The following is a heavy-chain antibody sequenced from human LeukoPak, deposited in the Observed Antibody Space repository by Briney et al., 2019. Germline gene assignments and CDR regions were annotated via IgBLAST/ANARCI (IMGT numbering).Heavy chain of an antibody. D-gene: IGHD6-19*01. Sequence: PSQTLSLTCTVSGGSISSGSYYWSWIRQPAGTGLEWIARIYTSGSTNYNPSLKSRVTISVDTSKNQHALKLSSVTAADTAVYYCARGVSSGWYNWFDPWGQGTLVTVSS. CDR1: GGSISSGSYY. CDR2: IYTSGST. V-gene: IGHV4-61*02. J-gene: IGHJ5*02. CDR3: ARGVSSGWYNWFDP.